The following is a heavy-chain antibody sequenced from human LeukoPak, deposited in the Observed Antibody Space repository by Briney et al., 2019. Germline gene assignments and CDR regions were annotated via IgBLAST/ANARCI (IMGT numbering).Heavy chain of an antibody. CDR2: IKEDGSEK. CDR3: ARGDYYDTSGVYIDAFDV. Sequence: PGGSLRLSCAASGFTFSRYWMSWVRQAPGRRLEWLAKIKEDGSEKYYVDSVKGRFAISRDNIKKSLFPQMNSLRAEDTAVYYCARGDYYDTSGVYIDAFDVWGQGTMVTVSS. D-gene: IGHD3-22*01. CDR1: GFTFSRYW. J-gene: IGHJ3*01. V-gene: IGHV3-7*01.